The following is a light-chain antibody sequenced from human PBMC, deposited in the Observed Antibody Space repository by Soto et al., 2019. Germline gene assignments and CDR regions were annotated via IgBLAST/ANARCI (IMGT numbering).Light chain of an antibody. J-gene: IGKJ4*01. CDR3: QQRSNWPPT. V-gene: IGKV1-5*03. CDR2: KAS. CDR1: QTISSW. Sequence: DYQVPQSPSTLSGSVGARVPITCRASQTISSWLAWYQQKPGKAPKLLIYKASTLKSGVPSRFSGSGSGTDFTLTISSLEPEDFAVYDCQQRSNWPPTFGGGTKVDIK.